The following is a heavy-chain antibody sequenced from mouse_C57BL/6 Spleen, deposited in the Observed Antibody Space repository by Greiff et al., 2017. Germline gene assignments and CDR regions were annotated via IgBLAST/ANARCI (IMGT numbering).Heavy chain of an antibody. Sequence: VQLQQSGAELMKPGASVKLSCKVTGYTFTGSWIEWVKQRPGHGLVWIGEILPGSGSNNYNEKFKGNATFTADTSSNTAYMQLSRLTAEDSSIYCCASYSNYGKFAYWGQGTLVTVSA. CDR2: ILPGSGSN. V-gene: IGHV1-9*01. CDR3: ASYSNYGKFAY. D-gene: IGHD2-5*01. CDR1: GYTFTGSW. J-gene: IGHJ3*01.